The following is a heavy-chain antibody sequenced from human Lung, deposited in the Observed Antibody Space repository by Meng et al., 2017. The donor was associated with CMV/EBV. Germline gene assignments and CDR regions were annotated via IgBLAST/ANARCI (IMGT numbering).Heavy chain of an antibody. Sequence: VQSGCRWQKPVALVTVSCKAFGYPFTNDGITGVRQAPGQGLEWMGWISAYNGNTNYAQKLQGRVTMTTDTSTSTAYMELRSLRSDDTAVYYCARDLTYCSGGSCYPTTIDYWGQGTLVTVSS. CDR3: ARDLTYCSGGSCYPTTIDY. CDR1: GYPFTNDG. CDR2: ISAYNGNT. J-gene: IGHJ4*02. D-gene: IGHD2-15*01. V-gene: IGHV1-18*01.